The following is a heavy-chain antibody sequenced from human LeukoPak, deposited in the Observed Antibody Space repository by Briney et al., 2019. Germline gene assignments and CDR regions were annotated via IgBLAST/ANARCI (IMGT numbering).Heavy chain of an antibody. J-gene: IGHJ4*02. D-gene: IGHD4-17*01. CDR1: GYTFTSYG. V-gene: IGHV1-18*01. Sequence: GASVKVSCKASGYTFTSYGISWVRQAPGQGLEWMGWISAYNGNTNYAQKLQGRVTMTTDTSTSTAYMELRSLRSDDTAVYYCARDGIWTTVTTGKDYWGQGTLVTVSS. CDR2: ISAYNGNT. CDR3: ARDGIWTTVTTGKDY.